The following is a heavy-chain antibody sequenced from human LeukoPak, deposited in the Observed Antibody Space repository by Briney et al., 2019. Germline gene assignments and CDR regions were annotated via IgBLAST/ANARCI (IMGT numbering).Heavy chain of an antibody. J-gene: IGHJ4*02. Sequence: GGSLRLSCATSGFTFSTYAMTWVRQAPGKGLEWVSTISGYGETRYYADSVKGRFTISRDSSKNMVYMRMNSLRAEDTALYYCATRGDTRGYFDSWGQGTLVAVSS. CDR3: ATRGDTRGYFDS. CDR2: ISGYGETR. CDR1: GFTFSTYA. V-gene: IGHV3-23*01. D-gene: IGHD3-22*01.